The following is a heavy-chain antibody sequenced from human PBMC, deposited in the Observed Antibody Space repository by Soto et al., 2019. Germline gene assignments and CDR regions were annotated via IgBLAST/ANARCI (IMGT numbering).Heavy chain of an antibody. V-gene: IGHV1-8*01. CDR3: ARVGDGILTGYYRPKAGYYYMDV. J-gene: IGHJ6*03. CDR2: MNPNSGNT. CDR1: GYTFTSYD. Sequence: ASVKVSCKASGYTFTSYDINWVRQATGQGLEWMGWMNPNSGNTGYAQKFQGRVTMTRNTSISTAYMELSSLRSEDTAVYYCARVGDGILTGYYRPKAGYYYMDVWGKGTTVTVSS. D-gene: IGHD3-9*01.